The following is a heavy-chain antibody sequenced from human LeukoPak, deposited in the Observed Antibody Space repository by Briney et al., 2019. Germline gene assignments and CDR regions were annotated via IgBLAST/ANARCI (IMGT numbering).Heavy chain of an antibody. D-gene: IGHD3-10*01. J-gene: IGHJ4*02. CDR1: GFSVSDNH. V-gene: IGHV3-66*04. CDR3: ARQIVGSGTNY. Sequence: GGSLRLSCAASGFSVSDNHMSWVRQAPGKGLEWVSVIYSGGSTDYADSVKGRFTISRDDSKNTLYLQMNSLRAEDAAVYYCARQIVGSGTNYWGQGTLVTVSS. CDR2: IYSGGST.